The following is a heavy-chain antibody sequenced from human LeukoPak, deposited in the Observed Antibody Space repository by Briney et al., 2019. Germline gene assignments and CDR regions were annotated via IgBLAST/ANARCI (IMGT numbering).Heavy chain of an antibody. V-gene: IGHV5-51*01. Sequence: GESLKISCKGSGYSFTTYWIAWLRLMPGKGLEWMGIIYPGDSETRYSTSFQGQVTISAGKSISTAYLQWSSLKASDTAIYYCARQQYLAFDIWGQGTMVTVSS. D-gene: IGHD2/OR15-2a*01. CDR1: GYSFTTYW. J-gene: IGHJ3*02. CDR2: IYPGDSET. CDR3: ARQQYLAFDI.